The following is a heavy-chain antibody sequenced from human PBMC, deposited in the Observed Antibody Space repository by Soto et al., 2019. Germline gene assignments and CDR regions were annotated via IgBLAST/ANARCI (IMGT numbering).Heavy chain of an antibody. V-gene: IGHV3-11*04. J-gene: IGHJ6*02. D-gene: IGHD3-22*01. CDR1: GFTFSDYY. Sequence: QVQLVEYGGGLVKPGGSLRLSCAASGFTFSDYYMSWIRQAPGKGLVWVAYISTSGSTINYADSVKGRFTISRDNAKNSLYLQMNSLRAEDTAVYYCAREGVDDSSGYYLGRNYYYGMDVWGQGTTVTVSS. CDR2: ISTSGSTI. CDR3: AREGVDDSSGYYLGRNYYYGMDV.